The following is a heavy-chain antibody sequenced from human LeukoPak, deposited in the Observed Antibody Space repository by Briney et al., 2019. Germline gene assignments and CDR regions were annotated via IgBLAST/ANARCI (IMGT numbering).Heavy chain of an antibody. V-gene: IGHV3-21*01. CDR2: ISSSSSYI. CDR3: ARDEGYSGSYLTSFDY. Sequence: PGGSLRLSCAASGFTFSSYSMNWVRQAPGKGLEWVSSISSSSSYIYYADSVKGRFTISRDNAKNSLYLQMNSLRAEDTAVYYCARDEGYSGSYLTSFDYWGQGTLVTVSS. D-gene: IGHD1-26*01. CDR1: GFTFSSYS. J-gene: IGHJ4*02.